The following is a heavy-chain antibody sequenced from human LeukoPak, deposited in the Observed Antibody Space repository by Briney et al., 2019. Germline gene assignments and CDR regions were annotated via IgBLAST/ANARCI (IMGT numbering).Heavy chain of an antibody. CDR1: GGSISSYY. CDR3: AAVRIAVAGTQQFDY. Sequence: SETLSLTCTVSGGSISSYYWSWIRQPPGKGLEWIGYIYYSGSTNYNPSLKSRVTISVDTSKNQFSLKLSSVTAADTAVYYCAAVRIAVAGTQQFDYWGQGTLVTVSS. J-gene: IGHJ4*02. CDR2: IYYSGST. D-gene: IGHD6-19*01. V-gene: IGHV4-59*01.